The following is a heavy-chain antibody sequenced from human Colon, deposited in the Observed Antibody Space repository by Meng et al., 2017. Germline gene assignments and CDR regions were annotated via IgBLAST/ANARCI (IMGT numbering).Heavy chain of an antibody. CDR3: AGGHSVTTFGGVIVNGDNYGMDV. Sequence: ASVKVSCKAVGYTFTNYYLHWVRQAPGQGLEWMGIINPSRATTSYAQKLKDRVTMTRDTSTGTVYMELSSLRPEDTAVYHCAGGHSVTTFGGVIVNGDNYGMDVWGQGTTVTVSS. CDR1: GYTFTNYY. CDR2: INPSRATT. D-gene: IGHD3-16*02. J-gene: IGHJ6*02. V-gene: IGHV1-46*04.